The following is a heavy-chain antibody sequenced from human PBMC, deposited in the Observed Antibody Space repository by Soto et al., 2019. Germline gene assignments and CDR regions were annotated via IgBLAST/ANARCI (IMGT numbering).Heavy chain of an antibody. CDR2: ISSNGGST. J-gene: IGHJ4*02. CDR3: VTPRDYDSSVPNFDY. CDR1: GFTFSSYA. V-gene: IGHV3-64D*08. D-gene: IGHD3-22*01. Sequence: GGSLSLSCSASGFTFSSYAMHWVRQAPGKGLEYVSAISSNGGSTYYADSVKGRFTISRDNSKNTLYLQMSSLRAEDTAVYYCVTPRDYDSSVPNFDYWRQGTLVTVSS.